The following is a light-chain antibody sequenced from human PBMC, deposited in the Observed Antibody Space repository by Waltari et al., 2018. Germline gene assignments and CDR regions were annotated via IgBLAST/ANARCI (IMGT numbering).Light chain of an antibody. J-gene: IGKJ1*01. CDR3: QQRSNWRGT. CDR2: DAS. Sequence: EIVLTQSPATLSLSPGARATLSRSASQRVSSYLAWYQQKPGQAPRLLLYDASNRSTGIPARFSGSGSGTDFTLTISSLEPEDFAVYYCQQRSNWRGTFGQGTKVEIK. CDR1: QRVSSY. V-gene: IGKV3-11*01.